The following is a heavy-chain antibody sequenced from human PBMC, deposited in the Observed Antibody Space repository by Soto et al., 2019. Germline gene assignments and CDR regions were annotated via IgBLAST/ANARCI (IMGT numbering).Heavy chain of an antibody. D-gene: IGHD4-17*01. Sequence: GESLKISCKGSGYIFTSYWIGWGRQMPGKGLEWMVIIYPGDSDTRYSPSFQGQVTISADKSISTAYLQWSSLKASDTAMYYCARHRTTVTHFDYWGQGTLVTVSS. J-gene: IGHJ4*02. V-gene: IGHV5-51*01. CDR1: GYIFTSYW. CDR3: ARHRTTVTHFDY. CDR2: IYPGDSDT.